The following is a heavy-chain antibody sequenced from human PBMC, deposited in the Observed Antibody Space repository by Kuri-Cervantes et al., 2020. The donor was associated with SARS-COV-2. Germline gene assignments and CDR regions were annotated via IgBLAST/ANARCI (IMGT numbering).Heavy chain of an antibody. D-gene: IGHD3-3*01. CDR2: IKQDGSEE. Sequence: GESLKISCAASGFIFSNYWMSWVRQAPGKGLEWVANIKQDGSEEFYVDSVKGRFTVSRDNSKNTLYLQMNRLRAEDTAVYYCARNGHERYYDFWSGYTPFVYWGQGTLVTVSS. J-gene: IGHJ4*02. CDR3: ARNGHERYYDFWSGYTPFVY. CDR1: GFIFSNYW. V-gene: IGHV3-7*01.